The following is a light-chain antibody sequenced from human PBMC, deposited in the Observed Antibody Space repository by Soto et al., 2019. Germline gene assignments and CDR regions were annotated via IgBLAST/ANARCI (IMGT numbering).Light chain of an antibody. CDR2: AAS. J-gene: IGKJ1*01. V-gene: IGKV1-39*01. Sequence: DIQMTQSPYSLSASVEDRVIITCRASQSISNHLNWYQPKPGKAPKLLIFAASSLQSGVPSRFSGSRSGPDFTLTISSLQPEDFATYYCQQSYSSPPTFGQGTKVEIK. CDR1: QSISNH. CDR3: QQSYSSPPT.